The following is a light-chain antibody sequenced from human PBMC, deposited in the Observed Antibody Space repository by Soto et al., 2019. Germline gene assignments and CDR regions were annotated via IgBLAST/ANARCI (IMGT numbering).Light chain of an antibody. J-gene: IGKJ3*01. CDR2: DSS. Sequence: EIRLTQSPAALSLSQGERATLSCRASQSVSRYLAWYQHKPGQSPRLLIYDSSNRASGIPTRFSGSGSGTDFTLTISSLQPEDFAVYYCQQYANSGVTFGPGTKVDIK. CDR3: QQYANSGVT. CDR1: QSVSRY. V-gene: IGKV3-11*01.